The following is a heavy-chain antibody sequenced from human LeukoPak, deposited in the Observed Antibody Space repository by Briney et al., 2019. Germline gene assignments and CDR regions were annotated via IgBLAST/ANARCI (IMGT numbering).Heavy chain of an antibody. J-gene: IGHJ4*02. CDR1: GFTFSNYG. CDR3: ARDVQAGPGY. V-gene: IGHV3-30*03. CDR2: VSYAGSNK. D-gene: IGHD6-19*01. Sequence: PGRSLRLSCAASGFTFSNYGMHWVRQAPGKGLEWVALVSYAGSNKYYVDSVKGRFTISRDNAKNTLHLQMNSLRAEDTAVYYCARDVQAGPGYWGQGTLVTVSS.